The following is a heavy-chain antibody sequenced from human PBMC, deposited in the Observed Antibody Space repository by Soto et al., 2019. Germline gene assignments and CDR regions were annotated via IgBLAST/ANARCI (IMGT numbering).Heavy chain of an antibody. D-gene: IGHD3-22*01. CDR1: GFTVSSNY. CDR3: ARDLIGVITMIVVVITVIFDY. J-gene: IGHJ4*02. V-gene: IGHV3-66*01. Sequence: GGSLRLSCAASGFTVSSNYMSWVRQAPGKGLEWVSVIYSGGSTYYADSVKGRFTISRDNSKNTLYLQMNSLRAEDTAVYYCARDLIGVITMIVVVITVIFDYWGQGTLVTVSS. CDR2: IYSGGST.